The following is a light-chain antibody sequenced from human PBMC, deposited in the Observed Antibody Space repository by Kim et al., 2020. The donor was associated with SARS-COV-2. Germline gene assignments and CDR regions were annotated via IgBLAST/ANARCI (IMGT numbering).Light chain of an antibody. J-gene: IGLJ3*02. CDR1: SGHSSYA. CDR3: QTWGTGIHWV. CDR2: LNSDGSH. Sequence: AKLTCTLSSGHSSYAIAWHQQQPEKGPRYLMKLNSDGSHSKGDGIPDRFSGSSSGAERYLTISSLQSEDEADYYCQTWGTGIHWVFGGGTQLTVL. V-gene: IGLV4-69*01.